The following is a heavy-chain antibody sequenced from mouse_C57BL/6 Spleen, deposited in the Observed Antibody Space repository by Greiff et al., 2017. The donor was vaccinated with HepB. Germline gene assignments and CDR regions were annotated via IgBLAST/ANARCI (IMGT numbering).Heavy chain of an antibody. V-gene: IGHV1-76*01. J-gene: IGHJ4*01. CDR3: AIYYGYDGWAMDY. D-gene: IGHD2-2*01. Sequence: VMLVESGAELVRPGASVKLSCKASGYTFTDYYINWVKQRPGQGLEWIARIYPGSGNTYYNEKFKGKATLTAEKSSSTAYMQLSSLTSEDSAVYFCAIYYGYDGWAMDYWGQGTSVTVSS. CDR2: IYPGSGNT. CDR1: GYTFTDYY.